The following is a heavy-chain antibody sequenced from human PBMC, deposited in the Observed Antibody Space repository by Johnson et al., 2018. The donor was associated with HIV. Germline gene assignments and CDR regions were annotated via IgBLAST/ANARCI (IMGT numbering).Heavy chain of an antibody. CDR3: ARDSSNSFRFEMYAFDI. V-gene: IGHV3-30-3*01. CDR1: GFTFSSFA. CDR2: TSLDGGTK. D-gene: IGHD6-6*01. J-gene: IGHJ3*02. Sequence: VQLVESGGGLVQPGRSLRLSCAASGFTFSSFAMHWVRQAPGQGVQWVTSTSLDGGTKHYADSVKGRFTIFRDNSKNTLYLQMNSLRPEDTAVYYCARDSSNSFRFEMYAFDIWGQGTMVTVSS.